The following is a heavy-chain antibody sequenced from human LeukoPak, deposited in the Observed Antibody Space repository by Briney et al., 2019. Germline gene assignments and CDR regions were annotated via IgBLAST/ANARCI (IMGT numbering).Heavy chain of an antibody. CDR1: GFTFSSYE. CDR2: IDSRSATI. D-gene: IGHD6-25*01. J-gene: IGHJ4*02. V-gene: IGHV3-48*03. Sequence: GGSLRLSCAASGFTFSSYEMNWVRQAPGKGLEWISYIDSRSATIYYADSVKGRFTVSRDNAQNSLYLQMNSLRAEDMALYYCARVPSSAYSQSDSWGQGTLVTVSS. CDR3: ARVPSSAYSQSDS.